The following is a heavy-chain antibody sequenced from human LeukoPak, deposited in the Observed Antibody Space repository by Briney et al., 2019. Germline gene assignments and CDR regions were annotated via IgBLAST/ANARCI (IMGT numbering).Heavy chain of an antibody. CDR2: IYYSGST. Sequence: SQTLSLTCTVSGGSISSGGYYWSWIRQHPGKGLEWIGYIYYSGSTYYNPSLKSQVTISVDTSKKQFSLKLSSVTAADTAVYYCARYPAYYYDSSGYRDAFDIWGQGTMVTVSS. CDR3: ARYPAYYYDSSGYRDAFDI. D-gene: IGHD3-22*01. J-gene: IGHJ3*02. CDR1: GGSISSGGYY. V-gene: IGHV4-31*01.